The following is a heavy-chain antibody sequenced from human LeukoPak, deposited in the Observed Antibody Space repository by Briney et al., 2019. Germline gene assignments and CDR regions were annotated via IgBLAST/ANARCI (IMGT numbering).Heavy chain of an antibody. V-gene: IGHV1-69*13. J-gene: IGHJ5*02. CDR3: ARDARHRYCSSSSCYRGWLDP. CDR1: RGTFSSYA. CDR2: IIPIFGTA. Sequence: GASVKVSCKASRGTFSSYAISWVRQAPGQGLEWMGGIIPIFGTANYAQKFQGRVTITADESTSTAYMELSSLRSEDTAVYCCARDARHRYCSSSSCYRGWLDPWGQGTPVTVSS. D-gene: IGHD2-2*01.